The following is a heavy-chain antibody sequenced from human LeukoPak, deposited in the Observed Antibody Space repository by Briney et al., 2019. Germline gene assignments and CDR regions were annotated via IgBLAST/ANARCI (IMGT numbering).Heavy chain of an antibody. V-gene: IGHV4-34*01. Sequence: KPSETLSLTCAVYGGSFSDDYWSWIRQPPGKGLEWIGEINHSGRTNYNPSLKSRLTISLDTSKSQLSLKMSSVTAADTAVYYCARHLRRRFFPRTLGFDPWGQGTLVTVSS. CDR3: ARHLRRRFFPRTLGFDP. CDR1: GGSFSDDY. J-gene: IGHJ5*02. D-gene: IGHD3-3*01. CDR2: INHSGRT.